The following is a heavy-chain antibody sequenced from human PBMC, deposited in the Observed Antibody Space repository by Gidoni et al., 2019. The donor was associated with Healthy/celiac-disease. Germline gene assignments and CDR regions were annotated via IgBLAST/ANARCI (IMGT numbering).Heavy chain of an antibody. D-gene: IGHD2-2*02. V-gene: IGHV4-38-2*02. J-gene: IGHJ5*02. CDR2: IYHSGST. CDR3: ARDGVVVPAAIDFDWFDP. CDR1: GYSISSGYY. Sequence: QVQLQESGPGLVKPSETLSLTCTVSGYSISSGYYWGWIRQPPGKGLEWIGSIYHSGSTYYNPSLKSRVTISVDTSKNQFSLKLSSVTAADTAVYYCARDGVVVPAAIDFDWFDPWGQGTLVTVSS.